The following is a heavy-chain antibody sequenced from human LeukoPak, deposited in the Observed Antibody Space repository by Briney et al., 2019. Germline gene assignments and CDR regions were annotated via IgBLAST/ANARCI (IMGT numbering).Heavy chain of an antibody. Sequence: ASVKVSCKASGYTFTGYYMHRVRQAPGQGLEWMGRINPNSGGTNYAQKFQGRVTMTRDTSISTAYMELSRLRSDDTAVYYCARWGKDSSGTKNYWGQGTLVTVSS. CDR3: ARWGKDSSGTKNY. D-gene: IGHD3-22*01. J-gene: IGHJ4*02. V-gene: IGHV1-2*06. CDR1: GYTFTGYY. CDR2: INPNSGGT.